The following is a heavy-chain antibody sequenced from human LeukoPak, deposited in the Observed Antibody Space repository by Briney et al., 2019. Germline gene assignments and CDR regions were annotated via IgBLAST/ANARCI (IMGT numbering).Heavy chain of an antibody. J-gene: IGHJ3*02. CDR3: ASASLGCCSGGSCPRAFDI. Sequence: GGSLRLSCVGSGFTFSKDWMSWVRQAPGKGLEWVGRIKNKIDDGKTDDAAPVKGRFTISRDDSKNSLYLQMNSLKTEDTAVYYCASASLGCCSGGSCPRAFDIWGQGTMVTVSS. V-gene: IGHV3-15*01. CDR2: IKNKIDDGKT. CDR1: GFTFSKDW. D-gene: IGHD2-15*01.